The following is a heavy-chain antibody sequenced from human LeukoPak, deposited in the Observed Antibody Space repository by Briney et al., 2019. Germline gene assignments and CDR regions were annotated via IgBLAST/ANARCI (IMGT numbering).Heavy chain of an antibody. CDR1: GFTFSSYW. J-gene: IGHJ5*02. CDR2: INSDGSST. Sequence: GGSLRLSCAASGFTFSSYWMHWVRQAPGKGLVWVSRINSDGSSTSYADSVKGRFTISRDNAKNTLYLQMNSLRAEDMAVYYCARVKLAAAGFDPWGQGTLVTVSS. V-gene: IGHV3-74*01. D-gene: IGHD6-13*01. CDR3: ARVKLAAAGFDP.